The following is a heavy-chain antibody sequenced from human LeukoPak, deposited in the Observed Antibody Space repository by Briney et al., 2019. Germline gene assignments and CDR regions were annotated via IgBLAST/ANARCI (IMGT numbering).Heavy chain of an antibody. CDR1: GYTFTGYY. D-gene: IGHD2-8*01. J-gene: IGHJ5*02. CDR3: ARDRGDCTNGVCYVWFDP. V-gene: IGHV1-2*02. CDR2: INPNSGGT. Sequence: EASVKVSCKASGYTFTGYYMHWVRQAPEQGLEWMGWINPNSGGTNYAQKFQGRVTMTRDTSISTAYMELSRLRSDDTAVYYCARDRGDCTNGVCYVWFDPWGQGTLVTVSS.